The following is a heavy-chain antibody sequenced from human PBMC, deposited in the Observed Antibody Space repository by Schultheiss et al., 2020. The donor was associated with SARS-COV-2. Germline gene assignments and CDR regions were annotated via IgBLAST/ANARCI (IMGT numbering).Heavy chain of an antibody. V-gene: IGHV3-21*01. CDR3: AREEYDFWSANAFDI. D-gene: IGHD3-3*01. J-gene: IGHJ3*02. CDR1: GFTFSSYA. Sequence: GGSLRLSCAASGFTFSSYAMSWVRQAPGKGLEWVSSISSSSSYIYYADSVKGRFTISRDNAKNSLYLQMNSLRAEDTAVYYCAREEYDFWSANAFDIWGQGTMVTVSS. CDR2: ISSSSSYI.